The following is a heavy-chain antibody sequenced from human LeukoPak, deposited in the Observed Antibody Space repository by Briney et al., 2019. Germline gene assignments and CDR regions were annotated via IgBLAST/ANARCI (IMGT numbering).Heavy chain of an antibody. D-gene: IGHD3-9*01. CDR1: GGSISSGSYY. V-gene: IGHV4-31*11. CDR3: ARGRNDILMNGMDV. CDR2: IYYSGST. J-gene: IGHJ6*02. Sequence: PSETLSLTSAVSGGSISSGSYYWNWTRQHPGKGLEWIGYIYYSGSTYYNPSLKSRVTISVDTSKNQFSLKLSSVTAADTAVYYCARGRNDILMNGMDVWGQGTTVTVSS.